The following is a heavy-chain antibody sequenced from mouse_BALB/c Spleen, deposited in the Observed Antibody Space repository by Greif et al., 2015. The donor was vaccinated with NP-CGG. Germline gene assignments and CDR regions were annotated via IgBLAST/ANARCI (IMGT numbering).Heavy chain of an antibody. V-gene: IGHV1-69*01. Sequence: QVQLKQSGAELVMPGASVKMSCKASGYTFTDYWMHWVKQRPGQGLEWIGAIDTSDSYTSYNQKFKGKATLTVDESSSTAYMQLSSLTSEDSAVYYCARGEHYYGFDYWGQGTTLTVSS. CDR3: ARGEHYYGFDY. J-gene: IGHJ2*01. CDR1: GYTFTDYW. CDR2: IDTSDSYT. D-gene: IGHD1-2*01.